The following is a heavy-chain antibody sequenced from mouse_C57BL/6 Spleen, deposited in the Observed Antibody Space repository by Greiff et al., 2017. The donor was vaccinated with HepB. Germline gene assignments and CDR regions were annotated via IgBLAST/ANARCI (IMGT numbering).Heavy chain of an antibody. D-gene: IGHD1-1*01. J-gene: IGHJ1*03. CDR2: SRNKANDYTT. CDR3: ARDAPIYYGSSFDWYFDV. Sequence: EVKVVDSGGGLVQSGRSLRLSCATSGFTFSDFYMEWVRQAPGKGLEWIAASRNKANDYTTEYSASVKGRFIVSRDTSQSILYLQMNALRAEDTAIYYCARDAPIYYGSSFDWYFDVWGTGTTVTVSS. V-gene: IGHV7-1*01. CDR1: GFTFSDFY.